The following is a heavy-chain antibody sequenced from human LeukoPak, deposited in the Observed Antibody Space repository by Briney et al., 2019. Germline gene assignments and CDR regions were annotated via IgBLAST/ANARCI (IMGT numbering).Heavy chain of an antibody. Sequence: GGSLRLSCAVFGFTVRSNYMSWVRQAPGKGLEWVSDIYSGDSTDYADSVKGRFIISRDKSKDTLYLQMNSLRAEDTAVYYCARLDSGYYYFHQWGQGPLVTVSS. CDR2: IYSGDST. V-gene: IGHV3-66*04. CDR3: ARLDSGYYYFHQ. D-gene: IGHD5-12*01. CDR1: GFTVRSNY. J-gene: IGHJ4*02.